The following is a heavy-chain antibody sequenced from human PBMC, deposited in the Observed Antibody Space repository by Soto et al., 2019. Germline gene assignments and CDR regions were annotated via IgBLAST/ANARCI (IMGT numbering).Heavy chain of an antibody. CDR3: ARDRGHCSGGSCYSPTSFGWFDP. J-gene: IGHJ5*02. Sequence: PSETLSLTCTVSGGSISSYYWSWIRQPAGKGLEWIGRIYTSGSTNYNPSLKSRVTMSVDTSKNQFSLKLSSVTAADTAVYYCARDRGHCSGGSCYSPTSFGWFDPWGQGALVTVSS. CDR2: IYTSGST. V-gene: IGHV4-4*07. CDR1: GGSISSYY. D-gene: IGHD2-15*01.